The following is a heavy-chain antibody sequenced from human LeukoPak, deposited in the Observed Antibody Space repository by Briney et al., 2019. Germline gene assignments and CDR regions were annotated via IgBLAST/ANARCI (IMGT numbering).Heavy chain of an antibody. J-gene: IGHJ5*02. CDR3: TKNDVGDYGT. D-gene: IGHD4-17*01. V-gene: IGHV4-39*01. Sequence: PSETLSLTCSVSGASISRSTYSWGWIRQPPGKGLEWIGSVFHTGTAYYNPSLRSRVTISVDTSKNQSSLKLSFVTAADTAVYYCTKNDVGDYGTWGQGTLVIVSS. CDR2: VFHTGTA. CDR1: GASISRSTYS.